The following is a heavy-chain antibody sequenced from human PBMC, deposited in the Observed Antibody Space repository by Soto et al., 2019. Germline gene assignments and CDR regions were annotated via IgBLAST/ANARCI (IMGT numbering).Heavy chain of an antibody. J-gene: IGHJ6*02. V-gene: IGHV3-73*02. CDR1: GFIFSGSA. CDR3: ARGQGAAIGDYYYHGMDV. CDR2: IRSRPNNFAT. Sequence: EVQLVESGGGLVQPGGSLKLSCAASGFIFSGSAIHWVRQASGKGLEWVGRIRSRPNNFATSSAASVKGRFTFSRDDSKNTAYLQMNTLKPEDTAVYYCARGQGAAIGDYYYHGMDVWGQGTTVTVSS. D-gene: IGHD2-2*02.